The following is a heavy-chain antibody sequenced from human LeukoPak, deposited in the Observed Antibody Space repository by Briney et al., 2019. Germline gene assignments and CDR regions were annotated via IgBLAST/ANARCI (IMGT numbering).Heavy chain of an antibody. CDR2: ISYDGKNM. CDR1: GFTFSSYG. CDR3: ASYDILTGYHSPFDY. J-gene: IGHJ4*02. D-gene: IGHD3-9*01. V-gene: IGHV3-30*03. Sequence: GRSLRLSCAASGFTFSSYGMHWVRQAPGKGLEWVAVISYDGKNMYYADSVKGQFTISRDNSQNTLYLQMNSLRVEDTGVYYCASYDILTGYHSPFDYWGQGSLVTVSS.